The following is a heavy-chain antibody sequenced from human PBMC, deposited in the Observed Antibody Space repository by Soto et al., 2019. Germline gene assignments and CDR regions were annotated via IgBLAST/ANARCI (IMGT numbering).Heavy chain of an antibody. D-gene: IGHD6-13*01. CDR2: IIPMFGST. V-gene: IGHV1-69*13. CDR3: ARVLGSRRTHAFDI. CDR1: GGTFSTSS. J-gene: IGHJ3*02. Sequence: GASVKVSCKASGGTFSTSSITWVRQAPGQGLEWLGGIIPMFGSTNYAQKFQGRVSITADESTTTAYMELSSLKSGDTAVYYCARVLGSRRTHAFDIWGQGTMVTVSS.